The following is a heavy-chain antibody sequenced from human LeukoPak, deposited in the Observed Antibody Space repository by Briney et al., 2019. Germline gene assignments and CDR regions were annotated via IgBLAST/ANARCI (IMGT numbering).Heavy chain of an antibody. V-gene: IGHV3-23*01. CDR3: AKTLGYSGYFSP. D-gene: IGHD3-22*01. J-gene: IGHJ5*02. CDR2: ISGGGVNT. Sequence: GGSLRLSCAASGFTFNSYAMTWVRQAPGKGLEWVSAISGGGVNTYYADSVKGRFTISRDNSMNVLYLQMNSLRAEDTAVYYCAKTLGYSGYFSPWGQGTLVTVSS. CDR1: GFTFNSYA.